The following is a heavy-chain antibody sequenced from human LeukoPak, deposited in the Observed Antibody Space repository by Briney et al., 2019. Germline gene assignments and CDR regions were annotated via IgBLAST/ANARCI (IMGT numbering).Heavy chain of an antibody. CDR1: GYRFTSYW. J-gene: IGHJ4*02. CDR2: IYPGDSDT. CDR3: ARLRQSSIAVN. D-gene: IGHD6-6*01. Sequence: GESLKISCQGSGYRFTSYWIGWVRPMPGKGLEWMGIIYPGDSDTRYSPSFQGQVTISADKSISTAYLQWSSLKASDTAMYYCARLRQSSIAVNWGQGTLVTVSS. V-gene: IGHV5-51*01.